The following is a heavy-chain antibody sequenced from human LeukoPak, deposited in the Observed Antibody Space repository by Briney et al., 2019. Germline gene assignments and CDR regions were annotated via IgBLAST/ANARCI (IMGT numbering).Heavy chain of an antibody. CDR3: ARDRSYSYRYLYYGMDV. V-gene: IGHV4-59*01. CDR2: IYYSGST. Sequence: SETLSLTCTVSGGSLSSYYWSWIRQPPGRGLEWIGYIYYSGSTNYNPSLESRVTISVDTSKNQFSLKLSSVTAADTAVYYCARDRSYSYRYLYYGMDVWGQGTTVTVSS. D-gene: IGHD5-18*01. CDR1: GGSLSSYY. J-gene: IGHJ6*02.